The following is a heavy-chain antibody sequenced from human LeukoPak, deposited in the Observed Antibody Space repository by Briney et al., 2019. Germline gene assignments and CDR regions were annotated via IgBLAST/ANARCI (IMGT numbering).Heavy chain of an antibody. D-gene: IGHD5-18*01. CDR2: ILYDGSNK. V-gene: IGHV3-33*03. CDR1: GFTFSSHT. J-gene: IGHJ4*02. CDR3: AKEAGGYSYGYSDY. Sequence: GGSLRLSCAASGFTFSSHTMHWVRQAPGKGLEWVALILYDGSNKYYADSVKGRFTISRDNSHNTLYLQMNSLRAEDTAVYYCAKEAGGYSYGYSDYWGQGTLVTVSS.